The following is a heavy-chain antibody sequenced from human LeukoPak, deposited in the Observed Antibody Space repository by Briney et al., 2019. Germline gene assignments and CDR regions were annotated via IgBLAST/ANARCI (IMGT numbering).Heavy chain of an antibody. D-gene: IGHD1-1*01. CDR1: GGSISSGSYY. V-gene: IGHV4-61*02. J-gene: IGHJ6*03. CDR3: ARDRVHTYYYYYMDV. Sequence: SETLSLTCTVSGGSISSGSYYWSWIRQPAGKGLEWIGRIYTSGSTNYNPSLQSRVNISVETRKNQFSLKLSSVTAAETAAYSCARDRVHTYYYYYMDVWGKGTTVTVSS. CDR2: IYTSGST.